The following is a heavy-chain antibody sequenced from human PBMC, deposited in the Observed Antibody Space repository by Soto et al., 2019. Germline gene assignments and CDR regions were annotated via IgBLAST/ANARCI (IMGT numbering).Heavy chain of an antibody. V-gene: IGHV4-61*01. D-gene: IGHD3-10*01. CDR3: ARVTMAPSFDY. CDR2: IYYSGST. CDR1: GGSVSSGSYY. J-gene: IGHJ4*02. Sequence: SETLSLTCTVSGGSVSSGSYYWSWIRQPPGKGLEWIGYIYYSGSTNYNPSLKSRVTISVDTSKNQFSLKLSSVTAADTAVYYCARVTMAPSFDYWGQGTLVTVSS.